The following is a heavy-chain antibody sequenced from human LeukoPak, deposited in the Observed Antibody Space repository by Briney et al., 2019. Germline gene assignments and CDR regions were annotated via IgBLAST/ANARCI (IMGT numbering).Heavy chain of an antibody. CDR2: IWYDGSNK. CDR3: ARDLFVVRGVYHYYYYGMDV. Sequence: GGSLRLSCAASGFTFSSYGMHWVRQAPGKGLEWVAVIWYDGSNKYYADSVKGRFTISRDNSKNTLYLQMNSLRAEDTAVYYCARDLFVVRGVYHYYYYGMDVWGQGTTVTVSS. D-gene: IGHD3-10*01. CDR1: GFTFSSYG. V-gene: IGHV3-33*01. J-gene: IGHJ6*02.